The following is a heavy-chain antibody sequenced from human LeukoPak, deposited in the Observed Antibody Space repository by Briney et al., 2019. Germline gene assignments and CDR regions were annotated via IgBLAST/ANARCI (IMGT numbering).Heavy chain of an antibody. J-gene: IGHJ4*02. Sequence: PGESLKISSNASGYIFTSYWISWVRQMPGKGLEWMGRIDPSDSYTNYSPSFEGHVTISADKSISAAYLQWSSLKAPDIATYYCARHYGAAGDFDYLLQGTLVTVSS. CDR1: GYIFTSYW. V-gene: IGHV5-10-1*01. CDR2: IDPSDSYT. D-gene: IGHD6-13*01. CDR3: ARHYGAAGDFDY.